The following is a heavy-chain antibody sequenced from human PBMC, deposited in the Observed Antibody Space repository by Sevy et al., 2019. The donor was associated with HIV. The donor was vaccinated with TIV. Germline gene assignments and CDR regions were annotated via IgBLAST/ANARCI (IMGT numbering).Heavy chain of an antibody. CDR1: GGSTSSGDYY. V-gene: IGHV4-30-4*01. CDR2: IYYSGST. Sequence: SETLSLTCTVSGGSTSSGDYYWSWIRQPPGKGLEWIGYIYYSGSTYYNPSLKSRVTISVDTSKNQFSLKLSSVTAADTAVYYCARDSSGYQDYGLDVWGQGTTVTVSS. D-gene: IGHD3-22*01. CDR3: ARDSSGYQDYGLDV. J-gene: IGHJ6*02.